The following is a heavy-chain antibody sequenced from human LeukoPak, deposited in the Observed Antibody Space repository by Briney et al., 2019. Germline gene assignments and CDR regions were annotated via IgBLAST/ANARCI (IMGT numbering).Heavy chain of an antibody. V-gene: IGHV1-2*02. CDR1: GYTLTDSS. D-gene: IGHD4-17*01. J-gene: IGHJ4*02. Sequence: ASVMVSCKASGYTLTDSSLHWVRRAPGQGLEWMGWINPTSGGTNCAQKFQGRVTMTTDASISTAYMELSRLRYSDTAVYYCARRDGDHIDSWGQGALVSVSS. CDR2: INPTSGGT. CDR3: ARRDGDHIDS.